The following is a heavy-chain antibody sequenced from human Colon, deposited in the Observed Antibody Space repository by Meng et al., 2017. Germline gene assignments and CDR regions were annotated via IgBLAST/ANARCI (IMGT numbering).Heavy chain of an antibody. D-gene: IGHD6-19*01. Sequence: QVGLQESGPGLVEPSGTLSLTVAVSVGSISSSNYWSWVRQPPGKGLEWIGQIYLSGSPSYNPSLESRVAISVDKSKNQLSLRLTSVTAADTAIYYCARHGGWHFDYWGQGTLVTVSS. CDR2: IYLSGSP. J-gene: IGHJ4*02. V-gene: IGHV4-4*02. CDR3: ARHGGWHFDY. CDR1: VGSISSSNY.